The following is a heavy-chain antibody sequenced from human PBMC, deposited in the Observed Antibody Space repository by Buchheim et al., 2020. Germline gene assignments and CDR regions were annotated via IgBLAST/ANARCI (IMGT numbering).Heavy chain of an antibody. J-gene: IGHJ4*02. CDR3: ARTSSFDY. CDR2: INPDSGGT. V-gene: IGHV1-2*02. Sequence: HVQLVQSGAEVKKPGASVKVSCKASGFTLTGYYMHWVRQAPGQGLEWMGWINPDSGGTNYAQKFQGRVTITRDTSIHTAYMELSSLTSDDSAVYYCARTSSFDYWGQGTL. CDR1: GFTLTGYY.